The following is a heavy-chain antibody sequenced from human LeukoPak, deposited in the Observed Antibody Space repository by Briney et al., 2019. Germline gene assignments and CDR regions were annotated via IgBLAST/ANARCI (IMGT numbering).Heavy chain of an antibody. CDR3: ASPGSGRHAFDI. Sequence: SETLSLTCAVYGGSFSGYYWSWIRQPPGKGLEWIGEINHSGSTNYNPSLKSRVTISVDTSKNQFSLKLSSVTAADTAVYYCASPGSGRHAFDIWGQGTMVTVSP. CDR1: GGSFSGYY. CDR2: INHSGST. D-gene: IGHD3-10*01. J-gene: IGHJ3*02. V-gene: IGHV4-34*01.